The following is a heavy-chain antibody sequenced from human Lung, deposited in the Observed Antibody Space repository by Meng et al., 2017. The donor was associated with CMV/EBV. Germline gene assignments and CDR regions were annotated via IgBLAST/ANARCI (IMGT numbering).Heavy chain of an antibody. D-gene: IGHD2-8*01. Sequence: GGSLRLXXEASGFTLSASAVHWVRQAAGKGLEWVGRIRTKANNYATAYTESVKGRFTLSRDDSKNTAYLLMNSLVIEDAAVYYCTKPNGAVFALWGRCPLVTVSS. CDR1: GFTLSASA. V-gene: IGHV3-73*01. CDR2: IRTKANNYAT. J-gene: IGHJ2*01. CDR3: TKPNGAVFAL.